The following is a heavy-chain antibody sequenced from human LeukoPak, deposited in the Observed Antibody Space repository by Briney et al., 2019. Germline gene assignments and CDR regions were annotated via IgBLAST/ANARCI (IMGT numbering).Heavy chain of an antibody. CDR2: IYTSGST. Sequence: SETLSLTCTVSGGSISSYYWSWIRQPAGKGLEWIGRIYTSGSTNYNPSLKSRVTMSVDTSKNQFSLKLSSVTAADTAVYYCARTLYSSSTLAVAGTPFFDYWGQGTLVTVSS. V-gene: IGHV4-4*07. D-gene: IGHD6-19*01. CDR3: ARTLYSSSTLAVAGTPFFDY. CDR1: GGSISSYY. J-gene: IGHJ4*02.